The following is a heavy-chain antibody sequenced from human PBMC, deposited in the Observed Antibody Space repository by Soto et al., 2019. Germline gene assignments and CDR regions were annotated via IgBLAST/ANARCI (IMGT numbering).Heavy chain of an antibody. CDR2: ISGSGGST. D-gene: IGHD5-12*01. J-gene: IGHJ6*03. CDR3: AKEAITASWGYYYYYMDV. V-gene: IGHV3-23*01. CDR1: GFTFSSYA. Sequence: TGGSLRLSCAASGFTFSSYAMSWVRQAPGKGLEWVSAISGSGGSTYYADSVKGRFTISRDNSKNTLYLQMNSLRAEDTAVYYCAKEAITASWGYYYYYMDVWGKGTTVTVSS.